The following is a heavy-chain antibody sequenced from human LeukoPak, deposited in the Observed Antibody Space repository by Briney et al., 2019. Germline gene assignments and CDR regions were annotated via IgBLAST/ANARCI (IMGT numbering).Heavy chain of an antibody. V-gene: IGHV3-74*01. Sequence: PGGSLRLSCAASGFTLSSYWMHWVRQAPGEGLVWVSRIDPDGSTTNYADSVKGRFTTSSDNAKNTLYLQMNSLRAEDTALYYCTRVQAGRAGLMDVWGRGTTVTVSS. CDR3: TRVQAGRAGLMDV. D-gene: IGHD6-13*01. CDR2: IDPDGSTT. CDR1: GFTLSSYW. J-gene: IGHJ6*02.